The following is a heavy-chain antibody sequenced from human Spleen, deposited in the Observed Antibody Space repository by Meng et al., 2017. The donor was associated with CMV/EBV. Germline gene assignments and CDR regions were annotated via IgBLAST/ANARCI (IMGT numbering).Heavy chain of an antibody. CDR2: ISSSSSYI. V-gene: IGHV3-21*01. CDR1: GFTFSSYS. D-gene: IGHD3-10*01. Sequence: GESLKISCAASGFTFSSYSMNWVRQAPGKGLEWVSSISSSSSYIYYADSVKGRFTISRDNAKNSLYLQMNSLRAEDTAVYYCARDLIGDQSSGSYYMSDWFDPWGQGTLVTVS. J-gene: IGHJ5*02. CDR3: ARDLIGDQSSGSYYMSDWFDP.